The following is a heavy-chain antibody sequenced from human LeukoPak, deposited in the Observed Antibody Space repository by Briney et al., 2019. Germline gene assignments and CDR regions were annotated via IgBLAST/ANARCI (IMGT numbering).Heavy chain of an antibody. V-gene: IGHV4-59*01. CDR3: ARTRYSSGWSPTYGMDV. D-gene: IGHD6-19*01. Sequence: PSETLSLTCTVSGGSISSYYWSWIRQPPGKGLEWIGYIYYSGSTNYNPSLKSRVTIPVDTSKNQFSLKLSSVTAADTAVYYCARTRYSSGWSPTYGMDVWGQGTTVTVSS. CDR2: IYYSGST. CDR1: GGSISSYY. J-gene: IGHJ6*02.